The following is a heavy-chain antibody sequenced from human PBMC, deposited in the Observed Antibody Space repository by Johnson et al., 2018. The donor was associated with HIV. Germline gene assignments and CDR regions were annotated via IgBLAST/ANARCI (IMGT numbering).Heavy chain of an antibody. CDR2: ISYDGSNK. J-gene: IGHJ3*02. V-gene: IGHV3-30-3*02. Sequence: VRQAPGKGLEWVAVISYDGSNKYYADSVKGRFTISRDNSKNTLYLQMNSLRTEDTAVYYCAKDLGSYQYLVDAFDIWGQGTMVTVSS. D-gene: IGHD1-26*01. CDR3: AKDLGSYQYLVDAFDI.